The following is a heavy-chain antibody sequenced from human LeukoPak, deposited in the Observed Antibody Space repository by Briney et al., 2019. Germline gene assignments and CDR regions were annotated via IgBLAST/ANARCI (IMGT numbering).Heavy chain of an antibody. CDR3: ARYSYGLYNWFDP. CDR1: GGSISSGGYY. Sequence: SQTLSLTCTVSGGSISSGGYYWSWIRQHPGKGLEWIGYIYYSGSTYYNPSLKSRVTISVDTSKNQFSLKLSSVTAADTAVYYCARYSYGLYNWFDPWGQGTLVTVSS. D-gene: IGHD5-18*01. CDR2: IYYSGST. J-gene: IGHJ5*02. V-gene: IGHV4-31*03.